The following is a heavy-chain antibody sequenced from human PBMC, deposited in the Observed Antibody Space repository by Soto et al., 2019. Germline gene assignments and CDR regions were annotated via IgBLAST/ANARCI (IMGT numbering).Heavy chain of an antibody. CDR3: AHRRSRDGYYFVW. CDR1: GFSLSTSGVG. V-gene: IGHV2-5*02. Sequence: QITLKESGPPLVKPTQTLTLTCTFSGFSLSTSGVGVGWIRQPPGKALEWLALIYWDDDKRYSPSLKSRLTIAKDTVKTQLFPTFTNTDPVATATNYCAHRRSRDGYYFVWGSHRTLVTVS. D-gene: IGHD2-2*01. J-gene: IGHJ4*01. CDR2: IYWDDDK.